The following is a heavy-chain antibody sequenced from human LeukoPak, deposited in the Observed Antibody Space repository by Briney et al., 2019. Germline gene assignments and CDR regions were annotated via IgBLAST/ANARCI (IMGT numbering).Heavy chain of an antibody. CDR3: ARVRPNYYDSSGYYDY. CDR2: IYYSGST. V-gene: IGHV4-61*01. J-gene: IGHJ4*02. D-gene: IGHD3-22*01. CDR1: GYSISSGYY. Sequence: PSETLSLTCTVSGYSISSGYYWSWIRQPPGKGLEWIGYIYYSGSTNYNPSLKSRVTISVDTSKNQFSLKLSSVTAADTAVYYCARVRPNYYDSSGYYDYWGQGTLVTVSS.